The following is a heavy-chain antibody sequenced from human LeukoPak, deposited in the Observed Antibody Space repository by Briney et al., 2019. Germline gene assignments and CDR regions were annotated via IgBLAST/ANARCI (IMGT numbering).Heavy chain of an antibody. J-gene: IGHJ3*02. CDR3: ARPSVVLWFGELLSLGAFDI. V-gene: IGHV3-48*01. Sequence: GGSLGLSCAASGFTFSSYSMNWVRQAPGKGLEWVSYISSSSSTIYYADSVKGRFTISRDNAKNSLYLQMNSLRAEDTAVYYCARPSVVLWFGELLSLGAFDIWGQGTMVTVSS. CDR1: GFTFSSYS. CDR2: ISSSSSTI. D-gene: IGHD3-10*01.